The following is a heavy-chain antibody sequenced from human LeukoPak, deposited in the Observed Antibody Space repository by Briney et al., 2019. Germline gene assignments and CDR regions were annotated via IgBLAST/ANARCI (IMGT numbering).Heavy chain of an antibody. V-gene: IGHV3-21*04. CDR2: ISSSSSYI. CDR3: ARVRVRNYDFWSNDAFDI. D-gene: IGHD3-3*01. CDR1: GFTFSSYS. Sequence: PGGSLRLSCAASGFTFSSYSMNWVRQAPGKGLEWVSSISSSSSYIYYADSVKGRFTISRDNAKNSLYLQMNSLRAEDTAVYYCARVRVRNYDFWSNDAFDIWGQGTMVTVSS. J-gene: IGHJ3*02.